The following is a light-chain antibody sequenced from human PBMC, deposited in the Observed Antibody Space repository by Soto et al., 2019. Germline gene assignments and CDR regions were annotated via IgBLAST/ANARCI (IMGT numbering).Light chain of an antibody. CDR1: QSVSSY. CDR3: QQRSNWPPWT. Sequence: EIVLTQSPATLSLSPGERATLSCRASQSVSSYLAWYQQKPGQAPRLLIYDASNRATGIPARFSGSGSGTDFTLSFSCLEPEDFAVYYCQQRSNWPPWTFGHWPKVYIK. CDR2: DAS. V-gene: IGKV3-11*01. J-gene: IGKJ1*01.